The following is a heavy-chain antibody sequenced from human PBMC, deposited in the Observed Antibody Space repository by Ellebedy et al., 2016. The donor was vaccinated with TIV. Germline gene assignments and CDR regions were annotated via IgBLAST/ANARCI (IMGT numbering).Heavy chain of an antibody. D-gene: IGHD5-12*01. CDR3: VRGYIGWNGVDY. CDR1: GFTFRIHW. CDR2: IHGGGSAT. Sequence: GESLKISCAASGFTFRIHWMHWVRQVPGKGPVWVANIHGGGSATTYADSVKGRFTISRDNDKNMLFLQGDSLRAEDTAIYYCVRGYIGWNGVDYWGPGTLVTVSS. J-gene: IGHJ4*02. V-gene: IGHV3-74*01.